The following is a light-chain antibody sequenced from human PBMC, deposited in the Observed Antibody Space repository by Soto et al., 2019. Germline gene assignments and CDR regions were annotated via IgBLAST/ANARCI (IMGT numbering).Light chain of an antibody. V-gene: IGKV3D-20*01. CDR3: QHDGESRST. CDR1: QTITYNF. Sequence: IVLTQSPGTLSLSPGEVATLSCGASQTITYNFLAWYQKKPGLAPRLLVYDASNRATGIPDRFSGSGSGTDFTLTISTLEPEDFAVYYCQHDGESRSTFGGGTRVEI. CDR2: DAS. J-gene: IGKJ4*01.